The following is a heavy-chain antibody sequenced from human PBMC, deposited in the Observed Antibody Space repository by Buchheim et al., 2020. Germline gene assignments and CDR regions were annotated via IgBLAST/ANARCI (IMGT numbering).Heavy chain of an antibody. V-gene: IGHV4-39*02. CDR2: IYYTGST. D-gene: IGHD2-15*01. J-gene: IGHJ4*02. Sequence: QLQLQESGPGLVNSSETLSLTCSVSGDSISNPRYYWGWIRQPPGKGLEWIGNIYYTGSTYYNPSLRSRLTISVDTSKNHFSLKLNSVTAADTAIYYCARSLGYCSGGSCYYYWGQGTL. CDR1: GDSISNPRYY. CDR3: ARSLGYCSGGSCYYY.